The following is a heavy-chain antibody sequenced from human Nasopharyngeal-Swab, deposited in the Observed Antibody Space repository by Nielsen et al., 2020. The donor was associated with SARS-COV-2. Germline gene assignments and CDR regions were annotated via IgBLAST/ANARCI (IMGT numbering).Heavy chain of an antibody. J-gene: IGHJ4*02. CDR1: GFTFDDYA. CDR3: AKDLVSVVGWGIDY. V-gene: IGHV3-9*01. CDR2: ISWNSGSI. Sequence: SLKISCAASGFTFDDYAMHWVRQAPGKGLEWVSGISWNSGSIGYADSVKGRFTISIDNAKNSLYLQMNSLRAEDTALYYCAKDLVSVVGWGIDYWGQGTLVTVSS. D-gene: IGHD6-19*01.